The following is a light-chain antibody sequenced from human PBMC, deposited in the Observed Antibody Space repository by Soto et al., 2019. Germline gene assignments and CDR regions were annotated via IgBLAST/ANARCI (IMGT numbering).Light chain of an antibody. J-gene: IGKJ2*01. CDR3: QQYNSFMYT. CDR1: QSISSW. Sequence: DIQMTQSPSTLSGSVGDRVSITCRAGQSISSWLAWYQQKPGKAPKLLIYKASSLESGVPSRFSGSGSGTEFTLTISSLQPDDFATYYCQQYNSFMYTFGQGTRWIS. V-gene: IGKV1-5*03. CDR2: KAS.